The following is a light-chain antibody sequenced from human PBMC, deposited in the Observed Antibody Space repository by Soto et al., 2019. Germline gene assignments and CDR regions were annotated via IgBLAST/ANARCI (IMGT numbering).Light chain of an antibody. CDR2: AGS. V-gene: IGKV3D-15*01. J-gene: IGKJ1*01. CDR3: QQYNNWPRT. Sequence: EIVLTQSPGTLSVSPGDRVTLSCRASQSISINLAWYQHKPGQAPRLLIHAGSTRATGIPARISGSGSGTEFNLTISSLQSEDFAVYYCQQYNNWPRTFGQGTKVDIK. CDR1: QSISIN.